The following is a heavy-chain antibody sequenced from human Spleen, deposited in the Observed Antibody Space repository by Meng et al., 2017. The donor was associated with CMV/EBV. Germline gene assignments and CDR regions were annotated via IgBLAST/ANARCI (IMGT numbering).Heavy chain of an antibody. J-gene: IGHJ6*02. V-gene: IGHV1-69*05. D-gene: IGHD3-10*01. Sequence: TVSSYAIRGVRQAPGQGLEWMGGIIPIFGTANYAQKFQGRVTITTDESTSTAYMELSSLRSEDTAVYYCARGSITMVRGVIWGMDVWGQGTMVTVSS. CDR2: IIPIFGTA. CDR1: TVSSYA. CDR3: ARGSITMVRGVIWGMDV.